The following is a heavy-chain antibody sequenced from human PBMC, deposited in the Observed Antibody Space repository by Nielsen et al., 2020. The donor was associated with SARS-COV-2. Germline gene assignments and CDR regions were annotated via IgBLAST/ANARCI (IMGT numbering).Heavy chain of an antibody. D-gene: IGHD2-2*01. CDR1: GYTFTGYY. Sequence: ASVKVSCKASGYTFTGYYMHWVRQAPGQGLEWMGWINPNSGGTNYAQKFQGRVTMTRDTSISTAYMGLSRLRSDDTAVYYCARDKIVVVPAAGGEYYYGMDVWGQGTTVTVSS. J-gene: IGHJ6*02. CDR3: ARDKIVVVPAAGGEYYYGMDV. V-gene: IGHV1-2*02. CDR2: INPNSGGT.